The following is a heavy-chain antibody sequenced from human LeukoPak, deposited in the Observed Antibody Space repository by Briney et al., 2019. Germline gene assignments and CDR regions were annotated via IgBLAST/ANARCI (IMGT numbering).Heavy chain of an antibody. CDR3: ARDLDSSISCYDY. V-gene: IGHV3-21*01. CDR2: ISRSSRYI. Sequence: GGSLRLSCAASGFSFSSYSMNWVRQAPGKRLEWVSSISRSSRYIYNADSVKGRFTVSRDNAKNSLFLQMNSLRAEDTAVYYCARDLDSSISCYDYWGQGTLVTVSS. CDR1: GFSFSSYS. D-gene: IGHD2-2*01. J-gene: IGHJ4*02.